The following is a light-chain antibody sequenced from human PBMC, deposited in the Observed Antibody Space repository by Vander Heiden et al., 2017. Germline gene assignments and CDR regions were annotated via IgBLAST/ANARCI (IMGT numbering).Light chain of an antibody. J-gene: IGKJ4*01. CDR1: QSLLYSSNNRNY. CDR3: QQYSSTPLT. V-gene: IGKV4-1*01. Sequence: DIVITPSSDSLALSLGERATINCKSSQSLLYSSNNRNYLAWYQQKPGQPPTLLIYWASARESGVPDRFSGSGSGTDFTLTISSLQAEDVAVYFCQQYSSTPLTFGGGTKVEIK. CDR2: WAS.